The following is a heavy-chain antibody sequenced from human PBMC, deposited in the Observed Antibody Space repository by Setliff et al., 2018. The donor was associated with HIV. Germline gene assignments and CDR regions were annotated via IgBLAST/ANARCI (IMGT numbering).Heavy chain of an antibody. Sequence: ASVKVSCKASGYTFTNYAINWVRQAPGQGLEWMGSLIPVLGEPHYAQSFQGRVTISADESTNTAHMELRSLTSEDTAVYYCARDLDEAVKDADNYVPLDLWGQGTLVTVSS. CDR1: GYTFTNYA. CDR3: ARDLDEAVKDADNYVPLDL. CDR2: LIPVLGEP. J-gene: IGHJ5*02. D-gene: IGHD3-16*01. V-gene: IGHV1-69*11.